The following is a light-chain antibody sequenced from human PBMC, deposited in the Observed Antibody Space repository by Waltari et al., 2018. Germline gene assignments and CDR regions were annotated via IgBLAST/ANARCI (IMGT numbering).Light chain of an antibody. V-gene: IGLV3-21*02. CDR3: QVWDNFIDHPV. CDR2: DDN. CDR1: NIGTYS. Sequence: SIILTQPPSLSVAPGQTARIACGGNNIGTYSVHWYQQKPAQAPIFVIYDDNDRPSGIPERFSGSTSGNTATLTIRRVDPGDEAAYYCQVWDNFIDHPVFGGGTKLTVL. J-gene: IGLJ2*01.